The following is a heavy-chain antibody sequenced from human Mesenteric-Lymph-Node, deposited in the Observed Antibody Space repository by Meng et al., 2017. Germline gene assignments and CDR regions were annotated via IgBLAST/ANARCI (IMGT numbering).Heavy chain of an antibody. CDR1: GYTFTGYY. CDR2: INPNSGGT. J-gene: IGHJ4*02. CDR3: AREGGSGYDFGY. V-gene: IGHV1-2*06. D-gene: IGHD5-12*01. Sequence: ASVKVSCKASGYTFTGYYMHWVRQALGQGLEWMGQINPNSGGTDYAQKFQGRVTMTRDTSINTAYMELTRLRSDDTAVYYCAREGGSGYDFGYWGQGTLVTVSS.